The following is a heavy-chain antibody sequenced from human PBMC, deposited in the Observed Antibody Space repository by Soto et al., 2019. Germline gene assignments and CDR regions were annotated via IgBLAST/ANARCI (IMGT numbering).Heavy chain of an antibody. J-gene: IGHJ4*02. CDR3: AYSRASRAVHFDR. Sequence: EVQLVESGGGLVKPGESLRLSCTASGLTLTDAWMKWVRQAPGKGLEWVGRLKSKTNGGTADYAAPVRGRFTILRDDSHSILYLKMDSLKSEDTAVYYCAYSRASRAVHFDRWGQGTRVPVSS. CDR1: GLTLTDAW. CDR2: LKSKTNGGTA. D-gene: IGHD2-21*01. V-gene: IGHV3-15*07.